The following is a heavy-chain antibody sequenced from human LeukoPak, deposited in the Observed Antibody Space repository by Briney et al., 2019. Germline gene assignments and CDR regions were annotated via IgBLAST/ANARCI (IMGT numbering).Heavy chain of an antibody. D-gene: IGHD3-22*01. J-gene: IGHJ4*02. V-gene: IGHV3-20*04. CDR1: GFTFDDYG. Sequence: GGSLRLSXAASGFTFDDYGMSWVRQAPGKGLEWVSGINWNGDSTGYADSVKGRFTISRDNAKNSLYLQMNSLRAEDTALYYCARARGSYYYDSSGYPYYFDYWGQGTPVTVSS. CDR2: INWNGDST. CDR3: ARARGSYYYDSSGYPYYFDY.